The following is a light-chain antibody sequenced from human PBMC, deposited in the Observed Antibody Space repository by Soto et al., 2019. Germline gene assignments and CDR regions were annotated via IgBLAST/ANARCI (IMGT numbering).Light chain of an antibody. CDR1: SSNIGSNT. Sequence: QSVLTQPPSASGTPGQRVTISCSGSSSNIGSNTVNWYQQLPGTAPKLLIYSNNQRPSGVPDRFSGSKSGTSASLAISGLQSEDEADYYCAAWDDSLNGRYVSGPGTKVTVL. J-gene: IGLJ1*01. CDR2: SNN. V-gene: IGLV1-44*01. CDR3: AAWDDSLNGRYV.